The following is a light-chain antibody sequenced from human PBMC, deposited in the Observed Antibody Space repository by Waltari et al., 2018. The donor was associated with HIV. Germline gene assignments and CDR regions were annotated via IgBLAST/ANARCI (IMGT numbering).Light chain of an antibody. CDR1: SGHRRYA. J-gene: IGLJ3*02. CDR2: FNSDGSH. V-gene: IGLV4-69*01. Sequence: QLVLTQSPSASASLGASVKLTCTLSSGHRRYAIAWHQQQPEKGPRYLMKFNSDGSHSKGDGIPDRFSGSSSGAERYLTISSLQSEDEADYYCQTWGTLNLVFGGGTKLTVL. CDR3: QTWGTLNLV.